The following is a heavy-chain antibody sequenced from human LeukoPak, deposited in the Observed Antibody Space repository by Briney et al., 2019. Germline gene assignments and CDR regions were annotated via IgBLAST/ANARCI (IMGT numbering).Heavy chain of an antibody. D-gene: IGHD3-3*01. CDR1: GFTVSSNY. CDR3: ARVTYDFWSGYYDY. Sequence: GGSLRLSCAASGFTVSSNYMSWVRQAPGKGLEWVSDIYSGGSTYYADSVKGRFTISRDNSKNTLYLQMNSLRAEDTAVYYCARVTYDFWSGYYDYWGQGTLVTVSS. J-gene: IGHJ4*02. CDR2: IYSGGST. V-gene: IGHV3-53*01.